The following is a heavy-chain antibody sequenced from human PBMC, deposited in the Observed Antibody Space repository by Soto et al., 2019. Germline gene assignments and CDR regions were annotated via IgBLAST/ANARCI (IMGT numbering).Heavy chain of an antibody. D-gene: IGHD6-13*01. CDR3: ARLQAAVPHY. CDR1: GDSISGSPYF. J-gene: IGHJ4*02. V-gene: IGHV4-39*01. Sequence: QLQLQESGPGLVKPSETLSLTCTVSGDSISGSPYFWGWIRQPPGKGLEWIASIFYDGYTYYTPSLKSRAIISVDTSKNRFSLKLTSVAAADPAIYFCARLQAAVPHYWGQGTLVIVSS. CDR2: IFYDGYT.